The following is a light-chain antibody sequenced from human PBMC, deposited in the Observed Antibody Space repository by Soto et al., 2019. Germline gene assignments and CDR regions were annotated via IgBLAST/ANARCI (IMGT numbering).Light chain of an antibody. CDR3: QQYGSSRT. CDR1: QSVSTK. CDR2: GAS. Sequence: EIVMTYSPVTLSVSPGERATLSCRASQSVSTKLSGYQQKPGQAPSLLMYGASTRATGIPDRFSGSGSGTDFTLTISRLEPEDFAVYYCQQYGSSRTFGQGTKVDIK. V-gene: IGKV3-20*01. J-gene: IGKJ1*01.